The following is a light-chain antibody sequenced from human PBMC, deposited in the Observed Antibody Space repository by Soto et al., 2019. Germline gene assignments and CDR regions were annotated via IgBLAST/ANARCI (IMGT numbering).Light chain of an antibody. CDR3: HQYDSSPLT. V-gene: IGKV3-20*01. J-gene: IGKJ4*01. CDR2: GAS. Sequence: EIVLTQSPGSLSLSPGERGTLSWRASQSVSSSYLAWYQQIPGQAPRLLIYGASSRATGIPDRFSGSGSGTDFTLTISRLELEDFAVYYCHQYDSSPLTFGGGTKVEIK. CDR1: QSVSSSY.